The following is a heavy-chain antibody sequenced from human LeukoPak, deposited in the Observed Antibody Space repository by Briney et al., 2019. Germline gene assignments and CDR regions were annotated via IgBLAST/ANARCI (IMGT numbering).Heavy chain of an antibody. V-gene: IGHV4-4*07. CDR3: ARGHSYDSSGYYPAWFDP. D-gene: IGHD3-22*01. J-gene: IGHJ5*02. CDR1: GGSISTYY. Sequence: SETLSLTCTVSGGSISTYYLSWIRQPAGKGLEWIGRIYTSGSTNYNPSLKSQVTVSVDTSKNQFSLKLSSVTAADTAVYYCARGHSYDSSGYYPAWFDPWGQGTLVTVSS. CDR2: IYTSGST.